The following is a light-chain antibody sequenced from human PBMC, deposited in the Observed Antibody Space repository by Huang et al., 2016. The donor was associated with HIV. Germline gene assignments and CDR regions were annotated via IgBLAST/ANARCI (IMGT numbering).Light chain of an antibody. V-gene: IGKV1-39*01. CDR3: QQSYTGRT. Sequence: DIQMTQSPSSLSASVGDRVTITCRASQNIDTHLNWYQHKPGRAPKVLIHTSSILHTGVPSRFSGTGSGTVFSLTISGLQPEDFATYFCQQSYTGRTFGQGTQVEIQ. CDR2: TSS. CDR1: QNIDTH. J-gene: IGKJ1*01.